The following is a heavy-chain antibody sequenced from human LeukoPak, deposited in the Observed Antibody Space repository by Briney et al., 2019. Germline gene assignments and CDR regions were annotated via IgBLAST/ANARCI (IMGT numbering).Heavy chain of an antibody. J-gene: IGHJ4*02. D-gene: IGHD2-15*01. V-gene: IGHV4-4*02. CDR1: GGSTTSSHW. Sequence: KPSGTLSLTCAVSGGSTTSSHWWSWVRQSPGKGLEWIGEMHHGGSSNYHPSLKSRLTISVDNSKNQFSMRLTSVTAADTAVYYCAGEQVVGGHFDYWGQGMLVTVSS. CDR2: MHHGGSS. CDR3: AGEQVVGGHFDY.